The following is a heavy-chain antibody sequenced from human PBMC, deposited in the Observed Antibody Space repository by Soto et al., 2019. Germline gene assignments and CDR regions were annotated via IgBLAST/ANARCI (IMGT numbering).Heavy chain of an antibody. CDR3: ARPRGYSYGSYYYYGMDV. V-gene: IGHV3-33*01. J-gene: IGHJ6*02. D-gene: IGHD5-18*01. CDR1: GFTFSSYG. Sequence: GGSLRLSCAASGFTFSSYGMHWVRQAPGKGLEWVAVIWYDGSNKYYADSVKGRFTISRDNSKNTLYLQMNSLRAEDTAVYYCARPRGYSYGSYYYYGMDVWGQGTTVTVSS. CDR2: IWYDGSNK.